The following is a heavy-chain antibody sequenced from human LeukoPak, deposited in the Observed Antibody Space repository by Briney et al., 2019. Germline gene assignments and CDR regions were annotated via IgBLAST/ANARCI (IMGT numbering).Heavy chain of an antibody. CDR3: AGPRGNYDSSGMYYFDY. Sequence: SETLSLTCAVYGGSFSGYYWSWIRQPPGKGLEWIGKINHSGSTNYNPSLKSRVTISVDTSKNQFSLKLRSVTAADTAVYYCAGPRGNYDSSGMYYFDYWGQGTLVTVSS. CDR2: INHSGST. D-gene: IGHD3-22*01. J-gene: IGHJ4*02. V-gene: IGHV4-34*01. CDR1: GGSFSGYY.